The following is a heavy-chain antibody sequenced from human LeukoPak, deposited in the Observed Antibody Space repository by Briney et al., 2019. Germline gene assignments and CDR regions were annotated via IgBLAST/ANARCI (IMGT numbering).Heavy chain of an antibody. CDR2: ISYDGSNK. CDR3: ARRKEELRDGGYVGGALGY. CDR1: GFTFSTYA. J-gene: IGHJ4*02. V-gene: IGHV3-30-3*01. D-gene: IGHD5-12*01. Sequence: GRSLRLSCAASGFTFSTYAMHWVRQAPGKGLEWVAVISYDGSNKYYADSVKGRFTISRDNSENTLYLQMNSLRAEDTAVYYCARRKEELRDGGYVGGALGYWGQGTLVTVSS.